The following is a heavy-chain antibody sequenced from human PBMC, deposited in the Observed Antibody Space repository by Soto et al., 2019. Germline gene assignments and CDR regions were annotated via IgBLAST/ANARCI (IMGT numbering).Heavy chain of an antibody. CDR2: ISSGNNGI. CDR1: GFSFSTPS. CDR3: ARGGTVSTA. Sequence: VQLVESGGGLVQPGGSLRLSCAASGFSFSTPSMNWVRQAPGKGLEWVSFISSGNNGIYYADSVKGRFKISRDITKNSVSVQMNSGGAEDTAVYYCARGGTVSTAWGQGSRVTVSS. J-gene: IGHJ5*02. V-gene: IGHV3-48*01. D-gene: IGHD4-4*01.